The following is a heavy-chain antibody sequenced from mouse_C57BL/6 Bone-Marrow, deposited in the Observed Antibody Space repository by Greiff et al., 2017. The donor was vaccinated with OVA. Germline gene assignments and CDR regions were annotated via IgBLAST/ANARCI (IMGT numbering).Heavy chain of an antibody. J-gene: IGHJ1*03. Sequence: EVMLMESGGGLVQPGGSMKLSCVASGFTFSNYWMNWVRQSPEKGLEWVAQIRLKSDNYATHYAESVKGRFTISRDDSKSSVYLQMNNLRAEDTGIYYCTGGGSSYGWYFDVWGTGTTVTVSS. CDR3: TGGGSSYGWYFDV. CDR1: GFTFSNYW. CDR2: IRLKSDNYAT. V-gene: IGHV6-3*01. D-gene: IGHD1-1*01.